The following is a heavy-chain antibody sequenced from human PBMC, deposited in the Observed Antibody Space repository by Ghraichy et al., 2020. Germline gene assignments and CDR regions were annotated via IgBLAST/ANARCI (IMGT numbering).Heavy chain of an antibody. CDR3: ASPDWGSRGHDAFDI. D-gene: IGHD7-27*01. J-gene: IGHJ3*02. V-gene: IGHV4-39*01. CDR1: GGSISSSSYY. Sequence: SETLSLTCTVSGGSISSSSYYWGWIRQPPGKGLEWIGSIYYSGSTYYNPSLKSRVTISVDTSKNQFSLKLSSVTAADTAVYYCASPDWGSRGHDAFDIWGQGTMVTVSS. CDR2: IYYSGST.